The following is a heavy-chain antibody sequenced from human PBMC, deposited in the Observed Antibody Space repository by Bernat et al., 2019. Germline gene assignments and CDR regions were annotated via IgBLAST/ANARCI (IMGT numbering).Heavy chain of an antibody. J-gene: IGHJ4*02. CDR3: AKDRKQQLVTPSFDY. Sequence: EVQLVESGGGLVQPGRSLRLSCAASGFTFDDYAMHWVRQAPGKGLEWVSGSSWNSGSIGYADAVKGRFTISRDNAKNSLYLQMNSLRAEDTALYYCAKDRKQQLVTPSFDYWGQGTLVTVSS. D-gene: IGHD6-13*01. V-gene: IGHV3-9*01. CDR1: GFTFDDYA. CDR2: SSWNSGSI.